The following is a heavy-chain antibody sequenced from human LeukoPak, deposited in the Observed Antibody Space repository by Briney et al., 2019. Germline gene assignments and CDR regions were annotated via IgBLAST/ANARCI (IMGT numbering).Heavy chain of an antibody. CDR2: IIPIFGTA. CDR1: TGTFSSYA. J-gene: IGHJ6*03. CDR3: ARGPGYCSSTSCYNYYYYYYMDV. D-gene: IGHD2-2*02. Sequence: SSVKVSCKASTGTFSSYAISWVRQAPEQGLEWMGGIIPIFGTANYAQKFQGRVTITADESTSTAYMELSSLRSEDTAVYYCARGPGYCSSTSCYNYYYYYYMDVWGKGTTVTVSS. V-gene: IGHV1-69*01.